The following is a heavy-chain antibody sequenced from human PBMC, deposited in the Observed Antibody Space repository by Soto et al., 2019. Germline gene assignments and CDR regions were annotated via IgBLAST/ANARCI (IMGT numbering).Heavy chain of an antibody. V-gene: IGHV3-30-3*01. D-gene: IGHD4-17*01. J-gene: IGHJ6*02. CDR3: ARDLRAYGGNSVGYYYYGMDV. CDR1: GFTFSSYA. CDR2: ISYDGSNK. Sequence: QVQLVESGGGVVQPGRSLRLSCAASGFTFSSYAMHWVRQAPGKGLEWVAVISYDGSNKYYADSVKGRFTISRDNSKNTLYLQMNSLRAEDTAVYYCARDLRAYGGNSVGYYYYGMDVWGQGTTVTVSS.